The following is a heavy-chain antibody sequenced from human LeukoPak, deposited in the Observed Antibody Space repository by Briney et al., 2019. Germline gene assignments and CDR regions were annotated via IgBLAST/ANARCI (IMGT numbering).Heavy chain of an antibody. CDR3: ARDYYDSSGYYGVDY. J-gene: IGHJ4*02. V-gene: IGHV3-23*01. CDR1: GFTFSSYA. Sequence: PGGSLRLSCAVSGFTFSSYAMSWVRQAPGKGLGWVSTISGSGGTTYYADSVKGRFTISRDNSKNTLSLQMNSLRAEDTAVYYCARDYYDSSGYYGVDYWGQGTLVTVSS. D-gene: IGHD3-22*01. CDR2: ISGSGGTT.